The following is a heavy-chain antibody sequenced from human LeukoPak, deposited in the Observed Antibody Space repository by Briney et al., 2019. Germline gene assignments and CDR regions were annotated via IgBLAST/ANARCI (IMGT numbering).Heavy chain of an antibody. J-gene: IGHJ5*02. Sequence: ASVKVSCKASGYTFTSYDINWVRQATGQGLEWMGWTNPNSGNTGYAQKFQGRVTMTRNTSISTAYMELSSLRSEDTAVYYCARGIAAAGWFDPWGQGTLVTVSS. CDR3: ARGIAAAGWFDP. CDR2: TNPNSGNT. CDR1: GYTFTSYD. V-gene: IGHV1-8*01. D-gene: IGHD6-13*01.